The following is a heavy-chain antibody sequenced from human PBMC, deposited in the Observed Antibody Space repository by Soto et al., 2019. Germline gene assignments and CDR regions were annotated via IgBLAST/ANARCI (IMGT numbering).Heavy chain of an antibody. V-gene: IGHV4-34*01. J-gene: IGHJ4*02. CDR3: ARDKITGLFDY. Sequence: SETLSLTCTVSGGSINNHYWSWIRQPPGTGLEWIGEINHSGSTNYNPSLKSRVTISVDTSKNQFSLKLTSVTAADTAVYYCARDKITGLFDYWGQGTLVTVS. CDR1: GGSINNHY. D-gene: IGHD2-8*02. CDR2: INHSGST.